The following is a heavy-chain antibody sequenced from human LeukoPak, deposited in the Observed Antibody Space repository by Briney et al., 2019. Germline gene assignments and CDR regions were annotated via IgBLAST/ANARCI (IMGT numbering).Heavy chain of an antibody. J-gene: IGHJ4*02. V-gene: IGHV3-66*01. CDR3: ARESVDATSGGFDY. Sequence: GGSLRLSCAASGFTVSSNYMSWVRQAPGRGLEWGSVIYSGGSTYYADSVKGRFTISRDNSKNTLYLQMNSLRAEDTAVYYCARESVDATSGGFDYWGQGTLVTVSS. D-gene: IGHD3-16*01. CDR1: GFTVSSNY. CDR2: IYSGGST.